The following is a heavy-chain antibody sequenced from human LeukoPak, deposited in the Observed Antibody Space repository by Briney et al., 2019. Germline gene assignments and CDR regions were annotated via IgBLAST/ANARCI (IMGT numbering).Heavy chain of an antibody. D-gene: IGHD3-16*01. CDR2: ISHSGIT. J-gene: IGHJ4*02. Sequence: SETLSLTCAVYDGSLSGYWWSGIRQSPGKGLEGIGEISHSGITNSTPSFKSRVTMSGDTSSKQVSMKMTSVTAADTAVYFCARGRDYIWGMSGFWSQGTQVTVSS. V-gene: IGHV4-34*01. CDR1: DGSLSGYW. CDR3: ARGRDYIWGMSGF.